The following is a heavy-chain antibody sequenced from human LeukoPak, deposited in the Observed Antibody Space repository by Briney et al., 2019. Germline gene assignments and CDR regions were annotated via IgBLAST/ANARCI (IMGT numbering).Heavy chain of an antibody. D-gene: IGHD3-10*01. J-gene: IGHJ3*02. CDR2: IYYSGST. Sequence: SETLSLTCTVSGGSISSYYWSWIRQPPGKGLEWIGYIYYSGSTNYNPSLKSRVTISIDTSKNQFSLKLSSVTAADTAVYYCARGILRRITMVRGVQNDAFDIWGQGTMVTVSS. V-gene: IGHV4-59*01. CDR1: GGSISSYY. CDR3: ARGILRRITMVRGVQNDAFDI.